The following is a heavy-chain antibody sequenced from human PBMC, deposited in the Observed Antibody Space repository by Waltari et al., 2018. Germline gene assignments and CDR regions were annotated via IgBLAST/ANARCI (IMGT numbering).Heavy chain of an antibody. CDR3: ARSLYYYGMDV. J-gene: IGHJ6*02. CDR1: GGSISSYY. CDR2: IYYSGRT. Sequence: QVQLQESGPGLVKPSETLSLTCTVSGGSISSYYWSWIRQPPGKGLEWIGYIYYSGRTNYNPSLKSRFTISVDTSKNQFSLKLSSVTAADTAVYYCARSLYYYGMDVWGQGTTVTVSS. V-gene: IGHV4-59*08.